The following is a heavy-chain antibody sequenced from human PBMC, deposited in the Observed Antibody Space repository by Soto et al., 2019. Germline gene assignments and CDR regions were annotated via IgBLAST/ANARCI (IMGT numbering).Heavy chain of an antibody. Sequence: QVQLVESGGGLVKPGGSLRLSCAASGFTFSDYYMSWIRQAPGKGLGGVSYITSSSSYTNYADSVKGRFTISRDNAKNSLYRQMNSLRAEDTAVYYCARTPYSGSYYGGWFDPWGQGTLVTVSS. CDR3: ARTPYSGSYYGGWFDP. V-gene: IGHV3-11*06. J-gene: IGHJ5*02. D-gene: IGHD1-26*01. CDR2: ITSSSSYT. CDR1: GFTFSDYY.